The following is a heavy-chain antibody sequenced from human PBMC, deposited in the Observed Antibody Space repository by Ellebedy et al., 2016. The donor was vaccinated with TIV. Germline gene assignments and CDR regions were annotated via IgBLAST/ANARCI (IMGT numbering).Heavy chain of an antibody. CDR1: RFSFSSYW. Sequence: GGSLRLSCAASRFSFSSYWMSWVRQPPGKGLEWVANINQDGSDKYYVDSVKGRFTISRDNAKNSLYLQMNSLKDEDTSVYCCATDGSYGDYRSPAHAFEMWGQGTMVTVSS. CDR3: ATDGSYGDYRSPAHAFEM. V-gene: IGHV3-7*01. CDR2: INQDGSDK. J-gene: IGHJ3*02. D-gene: IGHD4-17*01.